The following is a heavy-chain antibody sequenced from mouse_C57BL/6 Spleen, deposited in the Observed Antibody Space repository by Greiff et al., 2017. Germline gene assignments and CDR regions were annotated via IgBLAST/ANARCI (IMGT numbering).Heavy chain of an antibody. CDR2: IYPGDGDT. V-gene: IGHV1-80*01. CDR1: GYAFSSYW. D-gene: IGHD2-4*01. CDR3: ARGGVYDYHYYAMDY. Sequence: QLKQSGAELVKPGASVKISCKASGYAFSSYWMNWVKQRPGKGLEWIGQIYPGDGDTNYNGKFKGKATLTADKSSSTAYMQLSSLTSEDSAVYFCARGGVYDYHYYAMDYWGQGTSVTVSS. J-gene: IGHJ4*01.